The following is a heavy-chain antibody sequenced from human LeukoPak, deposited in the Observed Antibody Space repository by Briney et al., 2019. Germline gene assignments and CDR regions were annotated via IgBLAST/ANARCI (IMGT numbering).Heavy chain of an antibody. Sequence: GGSLRLSCAAPGFTFSTYAMSWVRQAPGKGLEWVSALSNSGGSGGTTYFADSVKGRFSISRDNSKSTLYLQLSSLTAEDTAVYYCAKAMSTDHYDSKGFYRVDFDSWGQGTLVTVSS. J-gene: IGHJ4*02. CDR3: AKAMSTDHYDSKGFYRVDFDS. D-gene: IGHD3-22*01. V-gene: IGHV3-23*01. CDR1: GFTFSTYA. CDR2: LSNSGGSGGTT.